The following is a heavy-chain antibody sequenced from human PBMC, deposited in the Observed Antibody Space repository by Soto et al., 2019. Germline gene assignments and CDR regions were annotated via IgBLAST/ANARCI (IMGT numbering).Heavy chain of an antibody. Sequence: QVPLVQSGAEVKKPGASVKVSCKASGYTFTGYYMHWVRQAPGQGLEWMGWINPNSGGTNYAQKFQGWVTMTRDTSISTAYMELSRLRSDDTAVYYCAVGYCSSTSCPKGYYYYYGMDVWGQGTTVTVSS. CDR2: INPNSGGT. D-gene: IGHD2-2*01. CDR3: AVGYCSSTSCPKGYYYYYGMDV. CDR1: GYTFTGYY. J-gene: IGHJ6*02. V-gene: IGHV1-2*04.